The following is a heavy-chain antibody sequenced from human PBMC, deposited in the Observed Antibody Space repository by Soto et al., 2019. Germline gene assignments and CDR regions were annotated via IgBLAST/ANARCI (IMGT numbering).Heavy chain of an antibody. CDR3: ATSRGSGYYDIIGYYYIDRCPGY. CDR1: GGTFSSYA. J-gene: IGHJ4*01. CDR2: IIPIFGTA. Sequence: SVKVSCKASGGTFSSYAISWVRQAPGQGLEWMGGIIPIFGTANYAQKFQGRVTITADESTSTAYMELSSLRSEDTAVYYCATSRGSGYYDIIGYYYIDRCPGYWGDVTLFTVS. D-gene: IGHD3-22*01. V-gene: IGHV1-69*13.